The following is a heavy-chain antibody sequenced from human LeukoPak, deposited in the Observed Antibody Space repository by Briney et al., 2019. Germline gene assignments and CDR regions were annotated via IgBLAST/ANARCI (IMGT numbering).Heavy chain of an antibody. J-gene: IGHJ6*04. CDR2: ISAYDGNT. CDR1: GYTFTSYG. CDR3: ARDSGSAVTPYYYYGMDV. Sequence: ASVTVSCKASGYTFTSYGISWVRQAPGQGLEWMGWISAYDGNTNYAQKLQGRVAMTTDTSTSTAYMELRSLRSDDTAVYYCARDSGSAVTPYYYYGMDVWGKGTTVTVSS. D-gene: IGHD4-17*01. V-gene: IGHV1-18*04.